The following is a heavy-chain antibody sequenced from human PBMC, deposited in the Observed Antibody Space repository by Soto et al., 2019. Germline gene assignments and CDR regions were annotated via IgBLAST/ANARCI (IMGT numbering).Heavy chain of an antibody. CDR2: ISSSGSTI. D-gene: IGHD2-8*01. V-gene: IGHV3-48*02. CDR1: GFTFSSYS. J-gene: IGHJ4*02. Sequence: EVQLVESGGGLVQPGGSLRLSCAASGFTFSSYSMNWVRQAPGKGLEWVSDISSSGSTIYYADSVKGRFTISRDNAKNSLYLQINSLRDEDTAVYYCARDLRMVYAIDFDYWGQGTLVTVSS. CDR3: ARDLRMVYAIDFDY.